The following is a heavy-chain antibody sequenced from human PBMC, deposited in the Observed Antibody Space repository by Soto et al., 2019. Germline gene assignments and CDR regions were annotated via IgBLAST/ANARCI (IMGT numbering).Heavy chain of an antibody. D-gene: IGHD2-15*01. V-gene: IGHV3-53*02. CDR1: GFTVSSNY. Sequence: EVQLVETGGGLIQPGGSLRLSCAASGFTVSSNYMSWVRQAPGKGLEWVSTIYSGGSTYYTDSVKGRFTISRDNSKNTLHLQMNSLRAEDTAVYYCAREDGGVYCSGGSCYGRYFDYWGQGTLVTVSA. CDR3: AREDGGVYCSGGSCYGRYFDY. J-gene: IGHJ4*02. CDR2: IYSGGST.